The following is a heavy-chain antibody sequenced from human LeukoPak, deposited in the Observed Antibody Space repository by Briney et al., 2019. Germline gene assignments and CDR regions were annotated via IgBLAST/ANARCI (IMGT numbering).Heavy chain of an antibody. CDR1: GFTFSTST. CDR2: ISSSNDYI. D-gene: IGHD6-19*01. V-gene: IGHV3-21*01. CDR3: VRIPNSAGFPNWFDP. J-gene: IGHJ5*02. Sequence: PGGSLRLSCAAPGFTFSTSTRNWVRQAPGKGLEWDSSISSSNDYIYYADAVKGRFTISRDNANNSLYLQITSLRAEDTAVYYCVRIPNSAGFPNWFDPWGQGTLVTVSS.